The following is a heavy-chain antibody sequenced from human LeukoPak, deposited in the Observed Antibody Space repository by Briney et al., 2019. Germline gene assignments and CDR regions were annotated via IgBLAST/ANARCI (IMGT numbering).Heavy chain of an antibody. Sequence: GESLRLSCAGSGFTFSTYAVPWVRQAPGKGLEWVAVISNDGSNKYYADSVKGRFTISRDNSKNTMYLQINSLRAEDTAVYYCARGGYVEYYGVDVWGQGTTVTVSS. V-gene: IGHV3-30-3*01. CDR1: GFTFSTYA. CDR3: ARGGYVEYYGVDV. D-gene: IGHD5-12*01. J-gene: IGHJ6*02. CDR2: ISNDGSNK.